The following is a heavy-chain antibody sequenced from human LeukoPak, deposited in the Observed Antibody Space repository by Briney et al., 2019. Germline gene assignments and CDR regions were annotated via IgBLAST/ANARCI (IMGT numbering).Heavy chain of an antibody. J-gene: IGHJ4*02. V-gene: IGHV3-43*01. Sequence: SGGSLRLSCAASGFTFDDYTMHWVRPAPGKGLEWVSLISWDGGSTYYADSVKGRFTISRDNSKNSLYLQMNSLRTEDTALYYCAKGFGSYPGYWGQGTLVTVSS. CDR1: GFTFDDYT. CDR2: ISWDGGST. CDR3: AKGFGSYPGY. D-gene: IGHD1-26*01.